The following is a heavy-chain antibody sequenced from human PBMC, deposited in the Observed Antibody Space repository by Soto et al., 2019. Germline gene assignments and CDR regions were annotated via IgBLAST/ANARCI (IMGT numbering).Heavy chain of an antibody. D-gene: IGHD3-3*01. Sequence: EVQLVESGGSLVKPGGSRRLSCVTSGFTLSKAWMSWVRQAPGKGLEWVGRIKSDSDGGTTDYAAPVKGRFTISRDDSKNTVYLQMNSLKTEDTAVYYCTTDALRFLEWFSYWGQGTLVTVSS. V-gene: IGHV3-15*01. J-gene: IGHJ4*02. CDR2: IKSDSDGGTT. CDR1: GFTLSKAW. CDR3: TTDALRFLEWFSY.